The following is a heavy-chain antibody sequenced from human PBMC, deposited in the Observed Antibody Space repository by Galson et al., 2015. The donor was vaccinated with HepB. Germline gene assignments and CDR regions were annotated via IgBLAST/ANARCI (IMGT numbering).Heavy chain of an antibody. D-gene: IGHD2-21*02. V-gene: IGHV3-48*01. Sequence: SLRLSCAASGFTFSSYSTTWVRQAPGKGLEWVSYISSSSSTISYADSVKGRFTISRDNSKNTLYLQMNSLRAEDTAVYYCAREGAYCGGDCYSYFEYWGQGTLVTVSS. CDR3: AREGAYCGGDCYSYFEY. CDR2: ISSSSSTI. CDR1: GFTFSSYS. J-gene: IGHJ4*02.